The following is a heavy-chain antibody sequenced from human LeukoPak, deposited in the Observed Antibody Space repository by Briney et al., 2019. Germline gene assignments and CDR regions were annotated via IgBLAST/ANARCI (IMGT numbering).Heavy chain of an antibody. D-gene: IGHD6-13*01. V-gene: IGHV1-2*02. CDR1: GHTFTGYY. CDR2: INPNSGGT. J-gene: IGHJ6*02. Sequence: ASVKVSCKASGHTFTGYYMHWVRQAPGQGLEWMGWINPNSGGTNYAQKFQGRVTMTRDTSISTAYMELSRLRSDDTAVYYCARAGGSSWSPYYYYYGMDVWGQGTTVTVSS. CDR3: ARAGGSSWSPYYYYYGMDV.